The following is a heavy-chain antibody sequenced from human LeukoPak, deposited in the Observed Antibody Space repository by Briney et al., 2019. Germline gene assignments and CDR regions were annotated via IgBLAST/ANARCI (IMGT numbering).Heavy chain of an antibody. CDR1: GYTFTDYY. CDR2: INPKSGDT. Sequence: ASVKVSCKASGYTFTDYYMHWVRQAPGQGLEWMGWINPKSGDTNYAQRFQGRVTMTSDTSINTAYMELSRLTPDDTAVYYCARDYCGSGSFSGHWGQGTLVTVSS. CDR3: ARDYCGSGSFSGH. J-gene: IGHJ4*02. V-gene: IGHV1-2*02. D-gene: IGHD3-10*01.